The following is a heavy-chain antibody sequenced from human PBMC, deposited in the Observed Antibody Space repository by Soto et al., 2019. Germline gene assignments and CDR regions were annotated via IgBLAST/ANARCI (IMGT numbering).Heavy chain of an antibody. Sequence: SGPKLVNPTETLTLTCTFSGFSLTSPGMCVSWIRQPPGKALEWLALIERDDDDKYYSTSLKTGLTISKDTRKNQVVLTMANMDPADTGTYYCARSIRGPRRLNGLDAWGPGSTVT. CDR1: GFSLTSPGMC. V-gene: IGHV2-70*13. J-gene: IGHJ6*02. CDR2: IERDDDDK. CDR3: ARSIRGPRRLNGLDA. D-gene: IGHD1-20*01.